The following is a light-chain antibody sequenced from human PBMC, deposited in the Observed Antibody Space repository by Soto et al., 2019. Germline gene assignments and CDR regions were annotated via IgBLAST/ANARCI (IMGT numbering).Light chain of an antibody. V-gene: IGKV3-20*01. CDR3: LQYGSSSWT. CDR1: QSVSSIY. CDR2: GAS. Sequence: EIVLTQYRGTLSLSPGERDTLSCRASQSVSSIYLAWYQHKPGQAPRLLIYGASSRATGIPDRFSGSGSGTDFTLTISRLEPEEFAVYYCLQYGSSSWTFGRGTTVEIK. J-gene: IGKJ1*01.